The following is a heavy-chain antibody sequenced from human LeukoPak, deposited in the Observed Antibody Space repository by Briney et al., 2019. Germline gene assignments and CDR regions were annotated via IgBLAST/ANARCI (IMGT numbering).Heavy chain of an antibody. CDR1: GDNVSANSAT. Sequence: SQTLSLTCAISGDNVSANSATWNWIRQSPSRGLEWLGRTYYGSKWYRDYAVSVKRRITIDPDSSKNQFSLLLNSVTPEDTALYYCARDSDAFDIWGQGTMVTVSS. J-gene: IGHJ3*02. CDR2: TYYGSKWYR. V-gene: IGHV6-1*01. CDR3: ARDSDAFDI.